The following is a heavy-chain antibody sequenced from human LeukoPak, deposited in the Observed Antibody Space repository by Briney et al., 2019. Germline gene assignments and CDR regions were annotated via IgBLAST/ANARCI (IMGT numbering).Heavy chain of an antibody. CDR3: ARPNYYGSGSPAGD. V-gene: IGHV5-51*01. CDR2: IYPGDSDT. D-gene: IGHD3-10*01. CDR1: GYYFHSYW. J-gene: IGHJ4*02. Sequence: GESLKISRKGSGYYFHSYWIGWVRQTPGKGLEWMGIIYPGDSDTTYSPSCQGPVTHSADKSISTAYPPWSSLKASDTAMYYCARPNYYGSGSPAGDWGQGTLVTVSS.